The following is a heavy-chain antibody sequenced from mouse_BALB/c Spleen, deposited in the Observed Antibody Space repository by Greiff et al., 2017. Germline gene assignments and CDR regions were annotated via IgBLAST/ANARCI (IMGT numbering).Heavy chain of an antibody. CDR3: GIYTGSSSFDY. V-gene: IGHV1-7*01. Sequence: VQLQQSGAELVKPGASVKMSCKASGYTFTSYWMHWVKQRPGQGLEWIGYINPSTGYTVYNQKFKDKATMTADKSSSTAYMQLSSLTSEDSAVYCCGIYTGSSSFDYWGQGTTLTVSS. J-gene: IGHJ2*01. D-gene: IGHD1-1*01. CDR2: INPSTGYT. CDR1: GYTFTSYW.